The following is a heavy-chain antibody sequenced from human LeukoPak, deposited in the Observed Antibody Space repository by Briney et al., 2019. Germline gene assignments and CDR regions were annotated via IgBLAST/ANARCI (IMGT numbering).Heavy chain of an antibody. CDR2: IRYDGSNK. CDR1: GFTFSSYG. D-gene: IGHD5-12*01. J-gene: IGHJ4*02. V-gene: IGHV3-30*02. CDR3: ARAIVATIDLDY. Sequence: GGSLRLSCAASGFTFSSYGMHWVRQAPGKGLEWVAFIRYDGSNKYYADSVKGRFTISRDNSKNTLYLQMNSLRAEDTAVYYCARAIVATIDLDYWGQGTLVTVSS.